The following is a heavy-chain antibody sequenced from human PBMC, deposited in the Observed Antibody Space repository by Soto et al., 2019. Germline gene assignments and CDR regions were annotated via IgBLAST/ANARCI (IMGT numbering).Heavy chain of an antibody. D-gene: IGHD3-22*01. CDR3: ARENYYYDSNGYYRP. Sequence: ASVEVSCTASGYTISDYDINWVRQATGQGLEWLGWMNPNSGNTGYVEKFQGRVTMTRNTSASTAYMELSSLRSEDTAVYYCARENYYYDSNGYYRPWGQGTLVTVSS. CDR1: GYTISDYD. V-gene: IGHV1-8*01. CDR2: MNPNSGNT. J-gene: IGHJ5*02.